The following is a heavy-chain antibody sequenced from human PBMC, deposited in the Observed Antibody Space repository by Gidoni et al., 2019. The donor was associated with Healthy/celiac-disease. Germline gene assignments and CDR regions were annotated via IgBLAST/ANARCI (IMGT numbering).Heavy chain of an antibody. D-gene: IGHD3-22*01. J-gene: IGHJ6*02. CDR2: RNPNSGNT. CDR1: GYTFTSSD. CDR3: ARVGYYYDSSGYYYGMDV. V-gene: IGHV1-8*01. Sequence: QVQLVQSGAEVKKPGASVKVSCKASGYTFTSSDINWVRQATGQGLEWLGWRNPNSGNTGYAQKFQGRVTMTRNTSISTAYMELSSLRSEDTAVYYCARVGYYYDSSGYYYGMDVWGQGTTVTVSS.